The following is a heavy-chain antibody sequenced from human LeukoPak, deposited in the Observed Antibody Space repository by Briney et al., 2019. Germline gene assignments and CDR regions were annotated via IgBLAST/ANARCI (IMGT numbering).Heavy chain of an antibody. D-gene: IGHD1-14*01. CDR1: GFTFSDYD. CDR2: ISGTGTTI. Sequence: PGGSLRLSCAASGFTFSDYDMSWIRQTPGKGLEWMADISGTGTTIYSADSRKGRFTISRDNSKNSLYLQMNSLRAEATSVYYCARRTGHSYFDYWGQGTLVTVSS. V-gene: IGHV3-11*04. CDR3: ARRTGHSYFDY. J-gene: IGHJ4*02.